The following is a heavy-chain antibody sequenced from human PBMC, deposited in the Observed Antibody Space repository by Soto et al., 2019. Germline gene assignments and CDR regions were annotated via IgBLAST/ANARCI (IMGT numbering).Heavy chain of an antibody. CDR3: ARHITGYRDPAYYYGMDV. J-gene: IGHJ6*02. D-gene: IGHD1-20*01. CDR1: GGSISSSSYY. V-gene: IGHV4-39*01. Sequence: SETLSLTCTVSGGSISSSSYYWGWIRQPPGKGLEWIGSIYYSGSTYYNPSLKSRVTISVDTSKNQFSLKLSSVTAADTAVYYCARHITGYRDPAYYYGMDVWGQGTTVTVSS. CDR2: IYYSGST.